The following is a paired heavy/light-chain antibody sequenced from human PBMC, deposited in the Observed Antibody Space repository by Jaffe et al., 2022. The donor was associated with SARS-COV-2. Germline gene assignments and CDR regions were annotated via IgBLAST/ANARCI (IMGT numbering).Light chain of an antibody. V-gene: IGKV1-5*03. Sequence: DIQLTQSPSTLSASVGDRATITCRASQSISTRLAWYQQKPGEAPKLLIYEASSSQGGVPSRFSGSGSGTDFTLTINTLQPDDFASYYCHQYDYYPRTFGQGTKV. CDR2: EAS. CDR1: QSISTR. J-gene: IGKJ1*01. CDR3: HQYDYYPRT.
Heavy chain of an antibody. V-gene: IGHV3-21*01. Sequence: EVQLVESGGSLVKPGGSLRLSCAASGFSFSDFSMHWVRQAPGRGLEWASSVSGDSAYIYTADSMKGRFTISRDNARNSLYLRMDSLRAEDTAVYYCARSPSCTSADCRGKQIDYWGQGTLVIVSS. D-gene: IGHD2-8*02. CDR1: GFSFSDFS. CDR3: ARSPSCTSADCRGKQIDY. CDR2: VSGDSAYI. J-gene: IGHJ4*02.